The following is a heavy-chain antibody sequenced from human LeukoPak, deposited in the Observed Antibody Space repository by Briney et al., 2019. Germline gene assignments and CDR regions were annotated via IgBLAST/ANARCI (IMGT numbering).Heavy chain of an antibody. CDR3: AGGRSRATIDY. CDR2: INHSGST. J-gene: IGHJ4*02. CDR1: GGSFSNYY. V-gene: IGHV4-34*01. D-gene: IGHD1-26*01. Sequence: SETLSLTCAVYGGSFSNYYWSWIRQPPGKGLEWIGEINHSGSTNYNPSLKSRVTISVDTSKNQFSLKLSSVTAADTAVYYCAGGRSRATIDYWGQGTLVTVSS.